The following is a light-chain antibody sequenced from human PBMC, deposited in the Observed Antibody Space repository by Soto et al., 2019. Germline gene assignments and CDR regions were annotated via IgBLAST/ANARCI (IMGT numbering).Light chain of an antibody. V-gene: IGLV2-14*01. J-gene: IGLJ3*02. CDR1: SSDVGGYNF. CDR2: EVS. Sequence: QSALTQPASVSGSPGQSITISCTGTSSDVGGYNFVSWYPHHPGKAPKLIIFEVSNRPSGVSNRFSGSKSGNTASLTISGLQAEDEADYYCNSYTGSSARVFGGGTKVTVL. CDR3: NSYTGSSARV.